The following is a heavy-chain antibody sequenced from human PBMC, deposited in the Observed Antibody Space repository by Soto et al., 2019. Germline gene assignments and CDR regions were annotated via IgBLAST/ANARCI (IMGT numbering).Heavy chain of an antibody. Sequence: GASVKVSCKASGYTFTSYGISWVRQAPGQGLEWMGWISAYNGNTNYAQKLQGRVTMTTDTSTSTAYMELRSLRSDVTAVYYCARDGLRYFDWLLQTLYYFDYWGQGTLVTVSS. CDR2: ISAYNGNT. D-gene: IGHD3-9*01. V-gene: IGHV1-18*01. CDR3: ARDGLRYFDWLLQTLYYFDY. CDR1: GYTFTSYG. J-gene: IGHJ4*02.